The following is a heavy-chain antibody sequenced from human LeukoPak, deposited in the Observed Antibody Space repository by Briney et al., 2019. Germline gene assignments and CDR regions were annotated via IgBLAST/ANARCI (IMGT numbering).Heavy chain of an antibody. CDR2: INSDGSST. Sequence: GGSLRLSCAASGFTFSSYWMHWVRQAPGKGLVWVPRINSDGSSTSYADSVKGRFTISRDNAKNSLYLQMNSLRAEDTAVYYCARDQRLLTWYYYYYMDVWGKGTTVTVSS. CDR3: ARDQRLLTWYYYYYMDV. J-gene: IGHJ6*03. V-gene: IGHV3-74*01. D-gene: IGHD6-25*01. CDR1: GFTFSSYW.